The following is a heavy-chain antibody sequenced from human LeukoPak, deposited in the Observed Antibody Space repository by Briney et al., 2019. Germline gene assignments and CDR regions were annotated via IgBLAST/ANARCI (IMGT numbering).Heavy chain of an antibody. D-gene: IGHD2-8*01. CDR1: GYTFTAYF. CDR2: INPNSGAT. J-gene: IGHJ4*02. V-gene: IGHV1-2*02. CDR3: ARDGVSPTPDFDY. Sequence: ASVKVSCKTSGYTFTAYFMYWLRQAPGQGLESMGWINPNSGATSYTQNFQGRVTMTRDTSVSTIYMELSRLRSDDTAVYYCARDGVSPTPDFDYWGQGTLVTVSS.